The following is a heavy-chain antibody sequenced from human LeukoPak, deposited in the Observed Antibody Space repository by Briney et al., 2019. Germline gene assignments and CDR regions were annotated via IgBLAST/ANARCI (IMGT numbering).Heavy chain of an antibody. J-gene: IGHJ5*02. V-gene: IGHV4-34*01. CDR2: INHSGST. D-gene: IGHD5-24*01. CDR1: GGSFSGYY. CDR3: AGMATVASWFDP. Sequence: PSETLSHTCAVYGGSFSGYYWSWIRQPPGKGLEWIGEINHSGSTNYNPSLKSRVTISVDTSKNQFSLKLSSVTAADTAVYYCAGMATVASWFDPWGQGTLVTVSS.